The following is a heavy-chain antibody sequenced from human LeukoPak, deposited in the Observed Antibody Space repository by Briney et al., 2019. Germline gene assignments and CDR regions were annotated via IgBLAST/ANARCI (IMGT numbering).Heavy chain of an antibody. Sequence: GASVKLSCKASGYTFTSYGISWVRLAPGQGLEWMGCISAYNGNTNYAKKLQGRVTMTTDTSTSTAYMELSSLRSEDTAVYYCANREGGYTYDPFDYWGQGTLVTVSS. D-gene: IGHD5-18*01. CDR1: GYTFTSYG. V-gene: IGHV1-18*01. CDR3: ANREGGYTYDPFDY. J-gene: IGHJ4*02. CDR2: ISAYNGNT.